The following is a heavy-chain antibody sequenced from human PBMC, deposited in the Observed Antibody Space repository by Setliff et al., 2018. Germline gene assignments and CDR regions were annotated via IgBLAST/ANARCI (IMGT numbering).Heavy chain of an antibody. CDR2: IYYSGST. CDR3: ARAGGGYYGSGSYWSRGVFDY. D-gene: IGHD3-10*01. V-gene: IGHV4-59*12. Sequence: PSETLSLTCTVSGGSISSYYWSWIRQPPGKGLEWIGYIYYSGSTNYNPSLKSRVTISVDTSKNQFSLKLSSVTAADTAVYYCARAGGGYYGSGSYWSRGVFDYWGQGTLVTVSS. CDR1: GGSISSYY. J-gene: IGHJ4*02.